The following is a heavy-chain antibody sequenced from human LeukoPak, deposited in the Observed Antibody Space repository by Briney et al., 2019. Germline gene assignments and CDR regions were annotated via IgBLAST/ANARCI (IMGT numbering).Heavy chain of an antibody. CDR3: ARQSEHYDILTGLWGRFDP. CDR1: GGSIGSYY. Sequence: SETLSLTCTVSGGSIGSYYWSWIRQPPGKGLEWIGYIYYSGSTNYNPSLKSRVTIPVDTSKNQFSLKLSSVAAADTAVYYCARQSEHYDILTGLWGRFDPWGQGTLVTVSS. J-gene: IGHJ5*02. D-gene: IGHD3-9*01. CDR2: IYYSGST. V-gene: IGHV4-59*08.